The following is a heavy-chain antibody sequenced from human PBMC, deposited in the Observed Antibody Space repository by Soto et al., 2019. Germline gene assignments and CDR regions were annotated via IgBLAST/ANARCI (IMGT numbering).Heavy chain of an antibody. CDR2: IKQDGSEK. CDR3: ASVETAMGKGVDY. D-gene: IGHD5-18*01. V-gene: IGHV3-7*01. CDR1: GFTFSSYW. J-gene: IGHJ4*02. Sequence: GGSLRLSCAASGFTFSSYWMSWVRQAPGKGLEWVANIKQDGSEKYYVDSVKGRFTISRDNAKNSLYLQMNSLRAEDTAVYYGASVETAMGKGVDYWGQGTLVTVSS.